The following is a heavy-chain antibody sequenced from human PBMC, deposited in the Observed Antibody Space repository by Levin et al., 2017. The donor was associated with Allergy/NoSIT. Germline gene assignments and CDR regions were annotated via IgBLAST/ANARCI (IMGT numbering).Heavy chain of an antibody. Sequence: GESLKISCVASGFSFSNYVMAWVRQAPGAGLEWVSAISGGSSHTYYADSMRGRFTISRDNSRNTLFLHLSGLRTEDTGVYYCAKSIVGSDTTFMVGRGPGDRWGQGTLVTVSS. J-gene: IGHJ5*02. CDR1: GFSFSNYV. CDR2: ISGGSSHT. CDR3: AKSIVGSDTTFMVGRGPGDR. D-gene: IGHD1-26*01. V-gene: IGHV3-23*01.